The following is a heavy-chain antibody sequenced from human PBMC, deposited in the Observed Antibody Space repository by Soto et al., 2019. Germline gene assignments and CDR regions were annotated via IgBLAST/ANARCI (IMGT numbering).Heavy chain of an antibody. Sequence: QVQLVQSVAEVKKPGASVKVSCKASGYTFTGYYLHWIRQAPGQGLEWMGWMRPDSGGANYAQKFQGRASMTRDTSISTFYMELSRLRSDDTAVYYGARDPHEGVYDYWGQGTLVTVSS. CDR1: GYTFTGYY. CDR2: MRPDSGGA. J-gene: IGHJ4*02. CDR3: ARDPHEGVYDY. D-gene: IGHD3-16*01. V-gene: IGHV1-2*02.